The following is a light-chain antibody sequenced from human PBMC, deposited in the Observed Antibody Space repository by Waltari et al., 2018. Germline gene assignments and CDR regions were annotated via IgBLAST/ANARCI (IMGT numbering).Light chain of an antibody. CDR3: LLYYSGVRV. V-gene: IGLV7-46*01. CDR1: TGAVTSGHY. J-gene: IGLJ3*02. Sequence: QAVVTQEPSLTVSPGGTVTPTCRSSTGAVTSGHYPYWFQQKPGQAPWTLIYDTNKKHSWTPARFSGSLLGGEAALTLSGARPEDEAEYFCLLYYSGVRVFGGGTKLTVL. CDR2: DTN.